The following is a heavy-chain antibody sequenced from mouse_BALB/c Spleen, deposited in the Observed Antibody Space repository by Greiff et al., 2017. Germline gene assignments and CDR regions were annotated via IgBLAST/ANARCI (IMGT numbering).Heavy chain of an antibody. Sequence: VQLQQSGPSLVKPSQTLSLTCSVTGDSITSGYWNWIRKFPGNKLEYMGYISYSGSTYYNPSLKSRISITRDTSKNQSYLQLNSVTTEDTATYYCARWGYYGSSYSAWFAYWGQGTLVTVSA. CDR2: ISYSGST. J-gene: IGHJ3*01. CDR1: GDSITSGY. V-gene: IGHV3-8*02. CDR3: ARWGYYGSSYSAWFAY. D-gene: IGHD1-1*01.